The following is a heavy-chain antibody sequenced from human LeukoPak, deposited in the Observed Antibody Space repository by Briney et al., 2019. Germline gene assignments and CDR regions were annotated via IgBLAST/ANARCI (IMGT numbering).Heavy chain of an antibody. CDR1: GFTLSSYA. CDR2: IYTCGTGT. J-gene: IGHJ6*01. D-gene: IGHD1-1*01. V-gene: IGHV3-23*03. CDR3: AKGLLTAGSHNCMVV. Sequence: GGSLRLSCAASGFTLSSYAMSWVRQAPGRGLEWVSIIYTCGTGTFYADSVKCRLTISRDNSKNTLFVQMSGLRAEDTAVYYCAKGLLTAGSHNCMVVWGEGATVTVSS.